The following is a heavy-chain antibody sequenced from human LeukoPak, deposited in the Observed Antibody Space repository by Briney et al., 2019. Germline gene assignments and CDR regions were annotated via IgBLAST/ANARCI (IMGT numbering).Heavy chain of an antibody. CDR2: IYYSGST. D-gene: IGHD3-3*01. J-gene: IGHJ2*01. Sequence: PSETLSLTCTVSVCSISSSSYYWGWIRQPPGTGLEWLGSIYYSGSTYYNPSLKSRVTISVDTSKNQFSLKLSSVTAADTAVYYCARLTTTYYDFWSGYYTGWYFDLWGRGTLVTVSS. CDR3: ARLTTTYYDFWSGYYTGWYFDL. CDR1: VCSISSSSYY. V-gene: IGHV4-39*01.